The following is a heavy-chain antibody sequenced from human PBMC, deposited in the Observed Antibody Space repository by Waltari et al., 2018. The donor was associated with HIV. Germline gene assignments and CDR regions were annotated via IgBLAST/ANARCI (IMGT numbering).Heavy chain of an antibody. V-gene: IGHV3-13*01. Sequence: EVQLVESGGGLVQPGGSLRLSCAASGFTFSSYDMHWVRQATGKGLEWVSAIGTAGDTYYPGAVKGRFTISRENAKNSLYLQMNSLRAGDTAVYYCARGVGRVSYYYDSSGRNDAFDIWGQGTMVTVSS. J-gene: IGHJ3*02. CDR3: ARGVGRVSYYYDSSGRNDAFDI. CDR2: IGTAGDT. D-gene: IGHD3-22*01. CDR1: GFTFSSYD.